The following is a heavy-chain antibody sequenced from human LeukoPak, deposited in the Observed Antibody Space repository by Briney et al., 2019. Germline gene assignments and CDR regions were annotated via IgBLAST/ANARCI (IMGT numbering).Heavy chain of an antibody. D-gene: IGHD5-12*01. V-gene: IGHV4-59*01. CDR2: IYHSGST. Sequence: SETLSLTCTVSGGSISSYYWSWIRQPPGKGLEWIGYIYHSGSTNYNPSLKSRVTISVDTSKNQVSLKLRSVTAADTAVYYCARTTEGYAGGPGYSYYYYMDVWGKGTTVTISS. J-gene: IGHJ6*03. CDR1: GGSISSYY. CDR3: ARTTEGYAGGPGYSYYYYMDV.